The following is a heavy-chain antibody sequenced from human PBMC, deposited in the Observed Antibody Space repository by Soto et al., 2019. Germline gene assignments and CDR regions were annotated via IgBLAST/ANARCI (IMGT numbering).Heavy chain of an antibody. Sequence: PGGSLRLSCAASGFTFSRYLMNWVRQAPGKGLEWVANIKQDGTDKNYVDSVKGRFTISRDNAKNSLYLQMDSLRAEDTAVYFCARGDTPMITGMDSFDIWGQGPLVTV. V-gene: IGHV3-7*01. CDR1: GFTFSRYL. CDR3: ARGDTPMITGMDSFDI. CDR2: IKQDGTDK. J-gene: IGHJ3*02. D-gene: IGHD5-18*01.